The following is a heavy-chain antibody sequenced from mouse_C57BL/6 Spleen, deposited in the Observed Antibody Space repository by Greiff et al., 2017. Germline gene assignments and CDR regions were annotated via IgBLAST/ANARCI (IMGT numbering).Heavy chain of an antibody. D-gene: IGHD1-1*01. CDR3: AKSLTTVVADYAMDY. CDR1: GFSLTSYG. CDR2: IWRGGST. Sequence: VHLVESGPGLVQPSQSLSITCTVSGFSLTSYGVHWVRQSPGKGLEWLGVIWRGGSTDYNAAFMSRLSITKDNSKSQVFFKMNSLQADDTAIYYCAKSLTTVVADYAMDYWGQGTSVTVSS. J-gene: IGHJ4*01. V-gene: IGHV2-5*01.